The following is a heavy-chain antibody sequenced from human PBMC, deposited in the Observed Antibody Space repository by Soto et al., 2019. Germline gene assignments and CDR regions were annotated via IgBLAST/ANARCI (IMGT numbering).Heavy chain of an antibody. Sequence: QLQLQESGPGLVKPSETLSLTCTVSGGSISSSSYYWGWIRQPPGKGLEWIGSIYYSGSTYYNPSLKSLVTISVDTSKNQFSLKLSSVTAADTAVYYCASFYCSSTSCYSAFDIWGQGTMVNVSS. CDR3: ASFYCSSTSCYSAFDI. CDR1: GGSISSSSYY. D-gene: IGHD2-2*01. CDR2: IYYSGST. J-gene: IGHJ3*02. V-gene: IGHV4-39*01.